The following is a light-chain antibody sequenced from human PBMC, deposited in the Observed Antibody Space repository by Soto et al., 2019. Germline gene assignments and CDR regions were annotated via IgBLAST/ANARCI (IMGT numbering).Light chain of an antibody. CDR1: QSVSSS. V-gene: IGKV3-15*01. CDR2: GAA. Sequence: EIVLTQSPGTLSLSPGERATLSCRASQSVSSSALAWYQQKPGQAPRLLIYGAATRATGIPARFSGSGSGTDFTLTINSLQSEDFAVYYCQMYNNWVGTFGGGTKVDIK. J-gene: IGKJ4*01. CDR3: QMYNNWVGT.